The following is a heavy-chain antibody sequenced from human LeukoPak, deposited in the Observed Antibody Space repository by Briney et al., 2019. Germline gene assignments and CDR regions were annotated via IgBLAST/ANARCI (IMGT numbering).Heavy chain of an antibody. V-gene: IGHV4-59*01. CDR2: IYYSGST. J-gene: IGHJ5*02. D-gene: IGHD5-12*01. CDR1: GGSISSYY. Sequence: SETLSLTCTVSGGSISSYYWSWIRQPPGKGLEWIGYIYYSGSTNYNPSLKSRVTISVDTSKNQFSLKLSSVTAAVTAVYYCAREVGYPNWFDPWGQGTLVTVSS. CDR3: AREVGYPNWFDP.